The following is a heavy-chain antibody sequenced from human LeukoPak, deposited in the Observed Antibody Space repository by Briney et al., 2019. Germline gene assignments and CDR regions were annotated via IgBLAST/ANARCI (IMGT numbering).Heavy chain of an antibody. Sequence: GGSLRLSCAASGFTFSSYAMSWVRQAPGKGLEWVSAISGSGGSTYYADSVKGRFTISRDNSKNTLYLQMNSLRAEDTAVYYCATAWSYLTTPFDIWGQATKVTVSS. CDR1: GFTFSSYA. CDR2: ISGSGGST. CDR3: ATAWSYLTTPFDI. D-gene: IGHD1-26*01. J-gene: IGHJ3*02. V-gene: IGHV3-23*01.